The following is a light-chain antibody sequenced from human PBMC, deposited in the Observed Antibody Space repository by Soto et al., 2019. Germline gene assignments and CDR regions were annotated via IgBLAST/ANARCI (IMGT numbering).Light chain of an antibody. V-gene: IGKV3-20*01. J-gene: IGKJ2*01. CDR3: HQYGCSPVYT. CDR1: QSVSSSY. CDR2: GAS. Sequence: EIVLTQSPGTLSLSPGERATLSCRASQSVSSSYLAWYQQKPGQAHRLLIYGASSRDTGIPDRFSGSGSGTDFTLNISRLEPEDFAVYYCHQYGCSPVYTFGQGTKLEIK.